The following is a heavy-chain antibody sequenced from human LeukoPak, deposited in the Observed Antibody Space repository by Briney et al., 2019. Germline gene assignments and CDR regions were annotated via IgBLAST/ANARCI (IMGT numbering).Heavy chain of an antibody. J-gene: IGHJ4*02. D-gene: IGHD1/OR15-1a*01. V-gene: IGHV1-2*02. CDR2: INPNSGGT. Sequence: ASVKVSCKASGYTFTSYGISWVRQAPGQGLEWMGWINPNSGGTNYAQKFQGRVTMTRDTSISTAYMELSRLRSDDTAVYYCAREGSITGTESFDYWGQGTLVTVSS. CDR3: AREGSITGTESFDY. CDR1: GYTFTSYG.